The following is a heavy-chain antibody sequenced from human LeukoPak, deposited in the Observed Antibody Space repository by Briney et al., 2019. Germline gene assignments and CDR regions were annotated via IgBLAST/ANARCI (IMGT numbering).Heavy chain of an antibody. D-gene: IGHD3-3*01. J-gene: IGHJ6*03. Sequence: SETLSLTCAVYGGSFSGYYWSWIRQPPGKGLEWIGEINHSGSTNYNPSLKSRVTISVDTSKNQFSLKLNSVTAADTAVYYCARGITIFGVVIYYYYYMDVWGKGTTVTVSS. CDR3: ARGITIFGVVIYYYYYMDV. CDR2: INHSGST. CDR1: GGSFSGYY. V-gene: IGHV4-34*01.